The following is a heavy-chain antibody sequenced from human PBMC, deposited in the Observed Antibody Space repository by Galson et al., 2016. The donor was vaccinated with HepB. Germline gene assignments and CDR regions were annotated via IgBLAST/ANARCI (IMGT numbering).Heavy chain of an antibody. D-gene: IGHD4-23*01. CDR1: GYTFRNSV. J-gene: IGHJ3*02. CDR2: TSVYNGDT. CDR3: AREGYGGIDAFDI. V-gene: IGHV1-18*04. Sequence: SVKVSCKASGYTFRNSVINWVRQAPGQGLEWMGRTSVYNGDTSFAQNLQVRATLTTDTSSNTAYMELRSLRPDDTALYYCAREGYGGIDAFDIWGQGTTVIVSS.